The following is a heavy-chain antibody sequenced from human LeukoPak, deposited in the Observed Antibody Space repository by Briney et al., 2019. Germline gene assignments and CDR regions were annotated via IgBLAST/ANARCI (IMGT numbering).Heavy chain of an antibody. CDR1: GFTFSSYG. Sequence: GGSLRLSCAASGFTFSSYGMHWVRQAPGKGLEWVAVIWYDGSNKYYADSVKGRFTISRDNSKNTLYLQMNSLRAEDTAVYYCAKGDYDSSGYRGGNWFDPWGQGTLVTVSS. D-gene: IGHD3-22*01. CDR3: AKGDYDSSGYRGGNWFDP. J-gene: IGHJ5*02. CDR2: IWYDGSNK. V-gene: IGHV3-33*06.